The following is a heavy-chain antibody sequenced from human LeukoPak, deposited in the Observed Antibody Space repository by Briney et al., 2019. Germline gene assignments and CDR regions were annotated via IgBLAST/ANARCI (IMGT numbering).Heavy chain of an antibody. Sequence: GGSLRLSCTASGFTFTNYAIHWVRQAPGKGPEWISLIAGDGGSTYYADSVKGRFTMSRDNNKKSLFLQMNSLKNEDTALYYCTKDSLAAAGFFDSWGQGTLVVVSS. CDR3: TKDSLAAAGFFDS. CDR2: IAGDGGST. D-gene: IGHD6-13*01. V-gene: IGHV3-43*02. J-gene: IGHJ4*02. CDR1: GFTFTNYA.